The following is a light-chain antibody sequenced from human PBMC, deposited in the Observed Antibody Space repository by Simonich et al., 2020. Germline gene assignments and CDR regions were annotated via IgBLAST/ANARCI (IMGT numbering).Light chain of an antibody. CDR2: LNSDGSH. V-gene: IGLV4-69*01. J-gene: IGLJ2*01. CDR3: QTWGTGIQV. Sequence: QLVLTQSPSASASLGASVKLTCTLSSGHSSYAIAWHKPQQEKGPRDLMKLNSDGSHSKGDGIPDRFSGSSSWAERYLTISSLQSEDEADYYCQTWGTGIQVFGGGTKLTVL. CDR1: SGHSSYA.